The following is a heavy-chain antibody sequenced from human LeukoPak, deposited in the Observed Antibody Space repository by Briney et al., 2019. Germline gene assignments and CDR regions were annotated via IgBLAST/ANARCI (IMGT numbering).Heavy chain of an antibody. CDR1: AYTFTSYG. J-gene: IGHJ4*02. Sequence: ASVKVSCKASAYTFTSYGISWVRQATGQGLEWMGWMNPNSGNTGYAQKFQGRVTMTRNTSISTAYMELSSLRSEDTAVYYCARGRVAVVTAMGYWGQGTLVTVSS. V-gene: IGHV1-8*02. CDR2: MNPNSGNT. CDR3: ARGRVAVVTAMGY. D-gene: IGHD2-21*02.